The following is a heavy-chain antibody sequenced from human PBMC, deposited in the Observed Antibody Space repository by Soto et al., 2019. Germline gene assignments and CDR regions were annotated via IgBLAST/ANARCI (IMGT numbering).Heavy chain of an antibody. J-gene: IGHJ4*02. CDR2: ISSSGVST. V-gene: IGHV3-64D*06. CDR1: GFSFSSYA. CDR3: VKDRYVDY. Sequence: GGSLRLSCSVFGFSFSSYAMHWVRQAPGKGLQYVSSISSSGVSTYYADSVKGRFTISRDNSKNTLYLQMSSLRVEDTAVYYCVKDRYVDYWGQGTLVTVSS.